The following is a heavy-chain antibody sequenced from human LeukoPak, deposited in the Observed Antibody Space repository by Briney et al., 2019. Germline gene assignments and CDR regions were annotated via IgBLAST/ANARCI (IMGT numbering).Heavy chain of an antibody. D-gene: IGHD6-13*01. V-gene: IGHV4-59*01. Sequence: SETLSLTSTVSGGSISTYYWSWIRQPPGKGLEWIGYIYYSGSTNYNPSLKSRVTISVDTSKNQFSLKLSSVTAADTAVHYCARDLSPAAAVHRRRVAFDIWGQGTMVTVSS. J-gene: IGHJ3*02. CDR1: GGSISTYY. CDR2: IYYSGST. CDR3: ARDLSPAAAVHRRRVAFDI.